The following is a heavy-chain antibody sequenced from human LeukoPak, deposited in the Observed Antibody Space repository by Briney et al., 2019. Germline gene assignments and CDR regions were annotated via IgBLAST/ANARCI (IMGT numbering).Heavy chain of an antibody. CDR3: ARHYDSTAYSLDY. Sequence: GGSLRVSCAASGFTFSSYWMTWVRQAPGKGLEWVANIKQDGSQKFYLDSVKGRFTISRDNAKESLFLQINSLRAEDTAVYYCARHYDSTAYSLDYWGQGTLVTVSS. V-gene: IGHV3-7*01. CDR1: GFTFSSYW. CDR2: IKQDGSQK. J-gene: IGHJ4*02. D-gene: IGHD3-22*01.